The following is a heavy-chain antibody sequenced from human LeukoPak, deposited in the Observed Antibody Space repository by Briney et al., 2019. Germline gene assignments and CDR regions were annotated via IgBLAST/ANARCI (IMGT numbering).Heavy chain of an antibody. D-gene: IGHD1-14*01. V-gene: IGHV1-18*01. CDR2: INAYNGNT. J-gene: IGHJ4*02. Sequence: GASVKVSCKASGYTFTSYGISWVRQAPGQGLEWMGWINAYNGNTNYAQKLQGRVTLTTDTSTSTAYMELRSLTSDDTAVYYCARWRRTTWEKFDYWGQGTLVTVSS. CDR1: GYTFTSYG. CDR3: ARWRRTTWEKFDY.